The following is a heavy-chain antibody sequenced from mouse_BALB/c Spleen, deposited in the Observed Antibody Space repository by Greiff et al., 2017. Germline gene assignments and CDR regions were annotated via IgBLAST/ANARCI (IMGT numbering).Heavy chain of an antibody. CDR2: ISSGSSTI. CDR1: GFTFSSFG. V-gene: IGHV5-17*02. CDR3: ARHLSYYFDY. Sequence: DVMLVESGGGLVQPGGSRKLSCAASGFTFSSFGMHWVRQAPEKGLEWVAYISSGSSTIYYADTVKGRFTISRDNPKNTLFLQMTSLRSEDTAMYYCARHLSYYFDYWGQGTTLTVSS. J-gene: IGHJ2*01.